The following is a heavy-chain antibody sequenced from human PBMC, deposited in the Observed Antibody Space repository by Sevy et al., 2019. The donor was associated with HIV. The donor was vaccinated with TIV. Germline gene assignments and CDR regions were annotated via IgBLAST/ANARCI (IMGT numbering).Heavy chain of an antibody. D-gene: IGHD2-21*01. CDR2: IQYDGSNK. CDR1: GFSFSSYG. J-gene: IGHJ4*02. Sequence: GGSLRLSCAASGFSFSSYGMHWVRQAPGKGLEWLSYIQYDGSNKDYADSVKGRFTISRDNSKNTLYLQMNSLRVEDTAVFYCVKEGGGEGGDHWGQGTLVTVSS. CDR3: VKEGGGEGGDH. V-gene: IGHV3-30*02.